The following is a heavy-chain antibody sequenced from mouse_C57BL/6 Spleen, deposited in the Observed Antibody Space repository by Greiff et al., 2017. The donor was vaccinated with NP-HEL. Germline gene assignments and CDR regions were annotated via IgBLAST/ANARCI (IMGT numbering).Heavy chain of an antibody. CDR1: GYTFTSYW. D-gene: IGHD1-1*01. J-gene: IGHJ1*03. CDR3: ARSPYYYGSGWYFDV. V-gene: IGHV1-64*01. Sequence: VQLQQPGAELVKPGASVKLSCKASGYTFTSYWMHWVKQRPGQGLEWIGMIHPNSGSTNYNEKFKSKATLTVDKSSSTAYMQLSSLTSEDSAVYYCARSPYYYGSGWYFDVWGTGTTVTVSS. CDR2: IHPNSGST.